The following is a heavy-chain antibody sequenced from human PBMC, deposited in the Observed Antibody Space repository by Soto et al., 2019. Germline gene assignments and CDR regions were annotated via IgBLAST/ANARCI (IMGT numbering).Heavy chain of an antibody. D-gene: IGHD3-16*01. Sequence: GASVKVSCKASGYTFTSYGISWVRQAPGQGLEWMGWISAYNGNTNYAQKLQGRVTMTRDTSISTAYMELSRLRSDDTAVYYCARTPLGGLYYYGMDVWGQGTTVTVSS. CDR3: ARTPLGGLYYYGMDV. J-gene: IGHJ6*02. CDR1: GYTFTSYG. CDR2: ISAYNGNT. V-gene: IGHV1-18*01.